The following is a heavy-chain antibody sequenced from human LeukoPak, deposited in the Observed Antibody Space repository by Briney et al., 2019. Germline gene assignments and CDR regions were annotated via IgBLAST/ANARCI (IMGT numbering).Heavy chain of an antibody. D-gene: IGHD6-19*01. CDR3: ARVPPALSGWEIYFDY. CDR1: GFILSPYG. J-gene: IGHJ4*02. V-gene: IGHV3-21*04. CDR2: ISSSDHP. Sequence: GGSLRLSCVASGFILSPYGMTWVRQAPGKGLEWVSTISSSDHPSYTDSVKGRFTISRDNARNSVFLQMNSLRAEDTAVYYCARVPPALSGWEIYFDYWGQGTLVTVSS.